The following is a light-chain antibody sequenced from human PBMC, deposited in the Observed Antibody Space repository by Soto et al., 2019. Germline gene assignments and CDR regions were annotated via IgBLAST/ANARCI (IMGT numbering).Light chain of an antibody. CDR1: SSDVGGYNY. CDR2: DVS. J-gene: IGLJ1*01. CDR3: TSYAGTYSFFYV. Sequence: QSALTQPASVSGSPGQSITISCTGTSSDVGGYNYVSWYQQHPGKAPKLIIYDVSNRPSGVPDRFSGSKSGNTASLTVSGLQAEDEADYYCTSYAGTYSFFYVFGTGTKVTVL. V-gene: IGLV2-8*01.